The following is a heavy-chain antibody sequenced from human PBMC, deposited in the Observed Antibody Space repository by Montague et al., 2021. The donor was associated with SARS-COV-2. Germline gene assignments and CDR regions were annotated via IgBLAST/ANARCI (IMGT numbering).Heavy chain of an antibody. J-gene: IGHJ4*02. CDR1: GFTFRSYW. CDR2: IKPDGTST. CDR3: VRPLWFGDSDYFFES. D-gene: IGHD3-10*01. Sequence: PLSLSCAASGFTFRSYWMHWVRQVPGRGPVWVSRIKPDGTSTNYAASVKGRFTISRDNAKNTLSLQMNNLRAEDTAVYYCVRPLWFGDSDYFFESWGQGTLVTVSS. V-gene: IGHV3-74*01.